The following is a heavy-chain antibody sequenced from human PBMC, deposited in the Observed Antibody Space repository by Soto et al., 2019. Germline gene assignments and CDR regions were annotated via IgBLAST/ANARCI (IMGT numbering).Heavy chain of an antibody. CDR3: ARGSGSGGDAFDI. CDR1: GFTFSSYG. D-gene: IGHD1-26*01. J-gene: IGHJ3*02. V-gene: IGHV3-33*01. CDR2: IWYDGSNK. Sequence: QVQLVESGGGVVQPGRSLRLSCAASGFTFSSYGMQWVRQAPGKGLEWVAVIWYDGSNKYYADSVKGRSTISRDNSKNTLYLQMNSLRAEDTAVYYCARGSGSGGDAFDIWGQGTMVTVSS.